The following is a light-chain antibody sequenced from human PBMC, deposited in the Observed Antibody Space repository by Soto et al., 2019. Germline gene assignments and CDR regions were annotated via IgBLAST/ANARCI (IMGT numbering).Light chain of an antibody. CDR3: CSYAGSFV. CDR1: SSDVGSYNL. CDR2: EGS. Sequence: QSALTQPASVSGSPGQSITISCTGTSSDVGSYNLVSWYQQHPDKAPKLIIYEGSKRPSGVSNRFSGSKSGNTASLTISGLQAEDEADYYCCSYAGSFVFGGGTQLTVL. J-gene: IGLJ7*01. V-gene: IGLV2-23*01.